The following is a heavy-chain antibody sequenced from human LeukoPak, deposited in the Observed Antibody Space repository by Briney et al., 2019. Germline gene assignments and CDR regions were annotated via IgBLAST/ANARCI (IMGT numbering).Heavy chain of an antibody. J-gene: IGHJ5*02. V-gene: IGHV4-39*01. CDR3: ARHRRSSGTLNWFEP. CDR1: GGSISSSSYY. CDR2: IYYSGST. D-gene: IGHD6-13*01. Sequence: ASETLSLTCTVSGGSISSSSYYWGWIRQPPGKGLEWIGSIYYSGSTYYNPSLKSRVTISVDTSKNQFSLKLSSVTAADTAVYYCARHRRSSGTLNWFEPWGQGTLVTVSS.